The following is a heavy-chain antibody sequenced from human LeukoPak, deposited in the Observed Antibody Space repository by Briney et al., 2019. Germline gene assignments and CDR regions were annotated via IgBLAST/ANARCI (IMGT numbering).Heavy chain of an antibody. J-gene: IGHJ4*02. Sequence: GGTLRLSCAASGFTFSSYARTWVRQAPGKGLEWVSAISGSGGSTYYADSVKGRFTISRDNSKNTLYLQMNSLRAEDTAVYYCAKEGGVGGDWLGYWGQGTLVTVSS. CDR2: ISGSGGST. CDR3: AKEGGVGGDWLGY. V-gene: IGHV3-23*01. CDR1: GFTFSSYA. D-gene: IGHD2-21*02.